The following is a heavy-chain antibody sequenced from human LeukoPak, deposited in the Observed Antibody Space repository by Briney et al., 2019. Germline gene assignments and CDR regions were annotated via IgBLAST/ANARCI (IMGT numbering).Heavy chain of an antibody. J-gene: IGHJ4*02. V-gene: IGHV3-23*01. CDR3: AKCWIAAAGDPIDY. CDR1: GFTFTTYA. Sequence: GSLRLSCSASGFTFTTYAMTWVRQPPGKGLEWVSGTSGTGDTTSYADSVKGRFTISRDNSKDTLFLQMNSLRAEDTAVYYCAKCWIAAAGDPIDYWGQGTLVTVSS. D-gene: IGHD6-13*01. CDR2: TSGTGDTT.